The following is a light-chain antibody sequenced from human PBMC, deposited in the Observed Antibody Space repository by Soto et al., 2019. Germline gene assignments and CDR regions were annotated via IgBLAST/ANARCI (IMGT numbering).Light chain of an antibody. CDR2: EVS. Sequence: QSVLTQPASVSGSPGQSITISCTGTSSDVGFYNYVSWYQQHPGKAPKLMIYEVSNRPSGVSNRFSGSKSGNTASLTISGLQTEDEADSYCSSYTSSSTWVFGGGTKLTVL. CDR1: SSDVGFYNY. J-gene: IGLJ3*02. CDR3: SSYTSSSTWV. V-gene: IGLV2-14*01.